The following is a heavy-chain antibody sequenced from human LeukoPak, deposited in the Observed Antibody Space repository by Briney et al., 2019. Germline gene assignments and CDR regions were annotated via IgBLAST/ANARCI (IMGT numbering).Heavy chain of an antibody. V-gene: IGHV3-21*01. Sequence: GGSLRLSCAASGFTFGTYTMNWVRQAPGKGLEWVSSISSSSSNIYYADSVKGRFTISRDNAMNSVYLQMNSLRVEDTAVYYCARGYQRPDYWGQGTLITVSS. D-gene: IGHD2-2*01. CDR2: ISSSSSNI. CDR3: ARGYQRPDY. J-gene: IGHJ4*02. CDR1: GFTFGTYT.